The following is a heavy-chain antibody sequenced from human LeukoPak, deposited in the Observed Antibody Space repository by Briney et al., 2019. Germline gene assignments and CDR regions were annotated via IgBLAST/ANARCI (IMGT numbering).Heavy chain of an antibody. CDR3: AKDSQGRIVVVPAAINS. D-gene: IGHD2-2*02. J-gene: IGHJ4*02. CDR2: ISYDGNKK. CDR1: GFIFGDYG. Sequence: GGSLRLSCEDSGFIFGDYGMHWVRQAPGKGLEWVAVISYDGNKKYYADSVKGRFTISRDNSKNTVYMQMNSLRAEDTAAYYCAKDSQGRIVVVPAAINSWGQGTLVTVSS. V-gene: IGHV3-30*18.